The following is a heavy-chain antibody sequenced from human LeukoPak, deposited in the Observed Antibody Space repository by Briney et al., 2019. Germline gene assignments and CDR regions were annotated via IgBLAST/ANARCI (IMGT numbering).Heavy chain of an antibody. D-gene: IGHD2-2*01. CDR1: GGTFSSYA. CDR2: IIPIFGTA. CDR3: AECSSTSCYFGNILNMAFDI. Sequence: SVKVSCKASGGTFSSYAISWVRQAPGQGLEWTGGIIPIFGTANYAQKFQGRVTITADESTSTAYMELSSLRSEDTAVYYCAECSSTSCYFGNILNMAFDIWGQGTMVTVSS. V-gene: IGHV1-69*13. J-gene: IGHJ3*02.